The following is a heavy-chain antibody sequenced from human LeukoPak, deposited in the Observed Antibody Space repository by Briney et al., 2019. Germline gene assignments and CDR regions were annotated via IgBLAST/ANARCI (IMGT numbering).Heavy chain of an antibody. V-gene: IGHV4-59*01. J-gene: IGHJ4*02. Sequence: SETLSLICTVSGVSINTYFWSWIRQPPGKGLEWIGYVYYTGITNYNPSLKSRVSISLDTSKNQFSLRLNSVTAAETAVYYCASQLGGTTFHWGQGTLITASP. CDR2: VYYTGIT. CDR1: GVSINTYF. CDR3: ASQLGGTTFH. D-gene: IGHD1/OR15-1a*01.